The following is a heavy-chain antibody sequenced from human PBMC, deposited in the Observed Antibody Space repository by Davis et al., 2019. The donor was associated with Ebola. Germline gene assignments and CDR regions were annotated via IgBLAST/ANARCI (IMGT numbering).Heavy chain of an antibody. V-gene: IGHV1-69*13. CDR3: ARGPGGYDYGADAFDI. Sequence: SVKVSCKASGYTFTGYYMHWVRQAPGQGLEWMGGIIPIFGTANYAQKFQGRVTITADESTSTAYMELSSLRSEDTAVYYCARGPGGYDYGADAFDIWGQGTMVTVSS. D-gene: IGHD4-17*01. J-gene: IGHJ3*02. CDR2: IIPIFGTA. CDR1: GYTFTGYY.